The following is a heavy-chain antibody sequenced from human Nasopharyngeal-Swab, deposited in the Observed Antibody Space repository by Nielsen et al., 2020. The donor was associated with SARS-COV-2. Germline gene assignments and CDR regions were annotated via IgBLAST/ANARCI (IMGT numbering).Heavy chain of an antibody. Sequence: WIRQPPGKGLEWIGSIYYSGSTYYNPSLKSRVTISVDTSKNQFSLKLSSATAADTAVYYCARQLRIVVVVAANPAGVDYWGQGTLVTVSS. D-gene: IGHD2-15*01. V-gene: IGHV4-39*01. CDR3: ARQLRIVVVVAANPAGVDY. J-gene: IGHJ4*02. CDR2: IYYSGST.